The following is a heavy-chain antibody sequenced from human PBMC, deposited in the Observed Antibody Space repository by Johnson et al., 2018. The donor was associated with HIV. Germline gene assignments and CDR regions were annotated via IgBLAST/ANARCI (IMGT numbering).Heavy chain of an antibody. CDR1: GFTFSSYG. CDR2: IWYDGSNK. CDR3: AKDFWPVGARGAFDI. V-gene: IGHV3-33*06. Sequence: VQLVESGGGLVKPGGSLRLSCAASGFTFSSYGMHWVRQAPGKGLEWVAVIWYDGSNKYYADSVKGRFTISRDNSKNTLYLQMNSLRAEDTAVYYCAKDFWPVGARGAFDIWGQGTMVTVSS. D-gene: IGHD1-26*01. J-gene: IGHJ3*02.